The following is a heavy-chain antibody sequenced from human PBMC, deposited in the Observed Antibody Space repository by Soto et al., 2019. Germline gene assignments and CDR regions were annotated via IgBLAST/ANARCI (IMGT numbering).Heavy chain of an antibody. CDR1: GSTFRRFA. Sequence: PGGSLKLPCPDSGSTFRRFAWSGVGRPPGKGLEWVSAISGSGGSKYYADSVKGRFTIPRENPKNTLYLQMNSLRAEDTAGYYFLIYGRVLEWLSYYFQHWGQGTLVTLFS. D-gene: IGHD3-3*01. CDR2: ISGSGGSK. J-gene: IGHJ4*02. V-gene: IGHV3-23*01. CDR3: LIYGRVLEWLSYYFQH.